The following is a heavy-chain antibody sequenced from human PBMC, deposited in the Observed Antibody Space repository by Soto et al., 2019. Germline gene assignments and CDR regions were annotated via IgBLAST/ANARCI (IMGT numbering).Heavy chain of an antibody. D-gene: IGHD2-21*01. CDR3: ARIPYSSDSESHDYF. CDR2: INPNTGAT. V-gene: IGHV1-2*02. CDR1: GHPFLDFY. Sequence: QVQLVQSVAEVRKPGASVRVSCSPSGHPFLDFYVHWVRQAPGKGLEWLGWINPNTGATNYAQMFEGRVTVTSYMCINSAYMELSRLTSDDAAVSYCARIPYSSDSESHDYFWCQGTLGTVAS. J-gene: IGHJ4*02.